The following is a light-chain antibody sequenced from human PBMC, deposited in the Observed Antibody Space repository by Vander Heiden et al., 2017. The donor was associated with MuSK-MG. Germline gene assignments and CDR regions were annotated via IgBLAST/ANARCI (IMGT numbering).Light chain of an antibody. Sequence: EVVMTQSPATLSVSPGERANLSCRAEQSVSSSLAWYQEKTGQAPGLLIYAVSTRASGIPARFSGSRSGTEFTLTISSRESEDFALYYCQQYINWPLTFGEGTRVEIK. J-gene: IGKJ4*01. V-gene: IGKV3-15*01. CDR3: QQYINWPLT. CDR1: QSVSSS. CDR2: AVS.